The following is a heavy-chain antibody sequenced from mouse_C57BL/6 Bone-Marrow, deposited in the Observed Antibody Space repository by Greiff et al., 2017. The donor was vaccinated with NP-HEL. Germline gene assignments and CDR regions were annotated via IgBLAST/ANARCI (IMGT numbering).Heavy chain of an antibody. CDR1: GFNIKDYY. CDR2: IDPEDGDT. J-gene: IGHJ4*01. D-gene: IGHD1-1*01. Sequence: VQLKESGAELVRPGASVKLSCTASGFNIKDYYMHWVKQRPEQGLEWIGRIDPEDGDTEYAPKFQGKATMTADTSSNTAYLQLSSLTSEDTAVYYCTTSTTVVATRAMDYWGQGTSVTVSS. CDR3: TTSTTVVATRAMDY. V-gene: IGHV14-1*01.